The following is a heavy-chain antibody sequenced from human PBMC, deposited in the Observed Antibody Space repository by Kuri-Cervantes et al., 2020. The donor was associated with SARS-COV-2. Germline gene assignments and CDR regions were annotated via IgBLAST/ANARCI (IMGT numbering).Heavy chain of an antibody. V-gene: IGHV3-74*01. D-gene: IGHD6-19*01. CDR2: INSDGSSR. Sequence: GGSLRLSCAASGFTFSSYWMHWVRQAPGKGLVRVSRINSDGSSRSYADSVKGRFTISRDNAKNTLFLQMSSLRAEDTAVYYCAKDAQDWWQWLVHWGQGTLVTVSS. CDR1: GFTFSSYW. CDR3: AKDAQDWWQWLVH. J-gene: IGHJ4*02.